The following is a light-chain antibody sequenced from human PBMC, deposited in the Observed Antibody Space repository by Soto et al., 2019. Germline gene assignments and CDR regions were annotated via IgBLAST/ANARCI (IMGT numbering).Light chain of an antibody. J-gene: IGLJ1*01. CDR1: SSDVGAYNY. Sequence: QSVLTQPPSASGSPGQSVAISCTGTSSDVGAYNYVAWYQQHPGKVPKLMIYEVSKRPSGVPDRFSGSKSGNTASLTVSGLQADDEADYYCSSYPGSDVFVFGTGTKVTVL. CDR2: EVS. V-gene: IGLV2-8*01. CDR3: SSYPGSDVFV.